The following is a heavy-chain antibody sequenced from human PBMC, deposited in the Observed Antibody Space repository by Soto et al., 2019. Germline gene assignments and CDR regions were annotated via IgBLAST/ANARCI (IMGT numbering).Heavy chain of an antibody. J-gene: IGHJ4*02. CDR2: IIPIFGTA. D-gene: IGHD3-22*01. CDR3: ARALKGYDSSGSPYFEY. V-gene: IGHV1-69*12. Sequence: QVQLVQSGAEVKKPGSSVKVSCKASGGTFSSYAISWVRQAPGQGLEWMGGIIPIFGTANYAQKFQGRVTITADESPRTAYMELSSLRSEDTVVYYCARALKGYDSSGSPYFEYWGQGTLVTVSS. CDR1: GGTFSSYA.